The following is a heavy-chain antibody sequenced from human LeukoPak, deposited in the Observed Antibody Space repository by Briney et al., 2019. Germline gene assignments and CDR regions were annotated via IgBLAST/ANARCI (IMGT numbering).Heavy chain of an antibody. CDR2: VNADGGNT. D-gene: IGHD1-26*01. CDR1: GFTFDNYR. V-gene: IGHV3-23*01. Sequence: GGSLRLSCAASGFTFDNYRMSWVRQAPGKGLEWVSTVNADGGNTYYADSVKGRCTISRDNSKSTLILQMNSLRVEDTALYYCTKRVKYGGTWDHFADWGQGTLVTVSS. J-gene: IGHJ4*02. CDR3: TKRVKYGGTWDHFAD.